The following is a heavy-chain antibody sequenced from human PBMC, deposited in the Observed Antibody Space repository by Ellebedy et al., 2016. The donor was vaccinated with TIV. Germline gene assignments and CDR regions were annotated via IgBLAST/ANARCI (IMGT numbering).Heavy chain of an antibody. CDR3: TRFEIISGGGYGMDV. V-gene: IGHV3-13*01. J-gene: IGHJ6*02. CDR2: IDNAGDT. D-gene: IGHD3-16*01. CDR1: GFTFSRYD. Sequence: GESLKISXAASGFTFSRYDVHWVRQSTRKGLEWVASIDNAGDTYYPGSVKGRFTISRENAKNSLYLQMNSLRVEDTAVYYCTRFEIISGGGYGMDVWGQGTTVTVSS.